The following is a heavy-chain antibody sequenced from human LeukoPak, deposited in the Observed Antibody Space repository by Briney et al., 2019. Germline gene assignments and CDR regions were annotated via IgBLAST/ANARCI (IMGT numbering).Heavy chain of an antibody. V-gene: IGHV3-30*04. CDR1: GFTFSSYA. Sequence: PGRSLRLSCAASGFTFSSYAMPWVRQAPGKGLEWVAVISYDGSNKYYADSVKGRFTISRDNSKNTLYLQMNSLRAEDTAVYYCARSRVRGYSYGYLDYCDQGTLVTVSS. CDR2: ISYDGSNK. D-gene: IGHD5-18*01. J-gene: IGHJ4*02. CDR3: ARSRVRGYSYGYLDY.